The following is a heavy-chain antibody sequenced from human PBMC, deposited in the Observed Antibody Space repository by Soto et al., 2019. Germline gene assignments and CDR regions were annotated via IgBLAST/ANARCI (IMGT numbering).Heavy chain of an antibody. CDR2: ISGSGVTT. V-gene: IGHV3-23*04. Sequence: EVQLVESGGGLVQPGGSLRLSCAVSGFTFSSYAMNWVRQAPGKGLEWVSSISGSGVTTYYADYVKGRFTISRDNSKNTLFLLPSSLRAEDTAVYYCAKRTHSLYFFDFWGRGTLVTVSS. CDR1: GFTFSSYA. J-gene: IGHJ2*01. CDR3: AKRTHSLYFFDF. D-gene: IGHD2-8*01.